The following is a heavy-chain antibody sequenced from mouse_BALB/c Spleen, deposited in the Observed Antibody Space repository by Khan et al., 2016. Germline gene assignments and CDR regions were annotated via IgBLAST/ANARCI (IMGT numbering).Heavy chain of an antibody. Sequence: VPLQESGPGLVAPSQSLSITCTVSGFSLTGFSVNWVRQPPGKALEWLGIIWGDGSTDYNSALKSRLSFNRDDSKSQVFLKMDRLQTDNTTRYFCTIYYDYDRCFAYWGQGTMVTVSA. V-gene: IGHV2-6-7*01. CDR3: TIYYDYDRCFAY. CDR2: IWGDGST. D-gene: IGHD2-4*01. CDR1: GFSLTGFS. J-gene: IGHJ3*01.